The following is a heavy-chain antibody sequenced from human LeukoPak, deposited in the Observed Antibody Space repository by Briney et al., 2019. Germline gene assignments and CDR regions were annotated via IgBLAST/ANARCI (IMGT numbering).Heavy chain of an antibody. V-gene: IGHV1-69*04. CDR2: IIPIFGIA. Sequence: GASVKVSCKASGGTFSSYAISWVRQAPGQGLEWMRRIIPIFGIANYAQKFQGRVTITADKSTSTAYMELSSLRSEDTAVYYCARVGVYYDSSGYQRWFDPWGQGTLVTVSS. CDR1: GGTFSSYA. D-gene: IGHD3-22*01. CDR3: ARVGVYYDSSGYQRWFDP. J-gene: IGHJ5*02.